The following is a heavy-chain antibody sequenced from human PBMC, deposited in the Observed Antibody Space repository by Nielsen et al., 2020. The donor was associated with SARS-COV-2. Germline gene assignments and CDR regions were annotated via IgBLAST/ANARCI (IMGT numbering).Heavy chain of an antibody. CDR2: INSDGSST. CDR3: ARDPLGRVLDY. Sequence: GESLKISCAASGFTFSSYWMHWVRQAPGKGLVWVSRINSDGSSTSYADSVKGRFTISRDNAKNTLYLQMNSLRAEDTAVYYCARDPLGRVLDYWGQGTLVTVSS. CDR1: GFTFSSYW. D-gene: IGHD1-26*01. J-gene: IGHJ4*02. V-gene: IGHV3-74*01.